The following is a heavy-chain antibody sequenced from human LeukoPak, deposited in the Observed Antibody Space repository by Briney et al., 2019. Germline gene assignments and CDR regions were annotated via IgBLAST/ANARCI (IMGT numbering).Heavy chain of an antibody. Sequence: PGGSLRLSCAASGFTLSSNYMSWVRQAPGKGLEWGSVIYSGGSTYYADSVKGRFTISRDNSKNTLYLQMNSLRVEDTAVYYCARDLTSLSSGSYGGSWGQGTLVTVSS. J-gene: IGHJ5*02. CDR1: GFTLSSNY. CDR2: IYSGGST. CDR3: ARDLTSLSSGSYGGS. V-gene: IGHV3-53*01. D-gene: IGHD1-26*01.